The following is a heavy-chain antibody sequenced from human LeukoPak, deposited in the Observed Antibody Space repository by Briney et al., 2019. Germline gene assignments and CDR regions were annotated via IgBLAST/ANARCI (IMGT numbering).Heavy chain of an antibody. J-gene: IGHJ3*02. CDR2: IKQDGSEK. CDR3: ARAYYSGSYSDAFDI. V-gene: IGHV3-7*01. Sequence: GSLRLSCAASGFTFSSYWMSWVRQAPGKGLEWVANIKQDGSEKYYVDSVKGRFTISRDNAKNSLYLQMNSLRAEDTAVYYCARAYYSGSYSDAFDIWGQGTMVTVSS. CDR1: GFTFSSYW. D-gene: IGHD1-26*01.